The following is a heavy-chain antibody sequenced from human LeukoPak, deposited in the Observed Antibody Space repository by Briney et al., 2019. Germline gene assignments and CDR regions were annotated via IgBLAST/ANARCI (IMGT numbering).Heavy chain of an antibody. V-gene: IGHV3-66*01. Sequence: GSLRLSCAASGFTVSSNYMSWVRQAPGKGLEWVSVIYSGGSTYYADSVKGRFTISRDNSKNTLYLQMNSLRAEDTAVYYCARALALRWSPSYFDYWGQGTLVTVSS. CDR3: ARALALRWSPSYFDY. CDR1: GFTVSSNY. D-gene: IGHD4-23*01. J-gene: IGHJ4*02. CDR2: IYSGGST.